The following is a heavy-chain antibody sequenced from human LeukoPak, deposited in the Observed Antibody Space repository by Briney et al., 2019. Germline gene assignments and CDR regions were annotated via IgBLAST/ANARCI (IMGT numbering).Heavy chain of an antibody. Sequence: GGSLRLSCAASGFTFSSYAMSWVRQAPGKGLEWASAISGSGGSTYYADSVKGRFTISRDNAKNSLYLQMNSLRAEDTAVYYCARERTTGDAFDIWGQGTMVTVSS. V-gene: IGHV3-23*01. D-gene: IGHD1-1*01. CDR3: ARERTTGDAFDI. CDR2: ISGSGGST. J-gene: IGHJ3*02. CDR1: GFTFSSYA.